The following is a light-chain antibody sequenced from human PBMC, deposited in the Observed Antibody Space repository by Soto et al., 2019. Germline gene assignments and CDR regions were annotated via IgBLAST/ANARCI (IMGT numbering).Light chain of an antibody. J-gene: IGKJ1*01. V-gene: IGKV1-5*03. CDR2: KAS. Sequence: DIQMSQSPSTLSGSVGDRVTITCRASQTISSWLAWYQQKPGKAPKLLIYKASTFKSGVPSRFSGSGSGTEFTLTISSLQPDDFATYYCQHYNSYSAAFGQGTKVDIK. CDR3: QHYNSYSAA. CDR1: QTISSW.